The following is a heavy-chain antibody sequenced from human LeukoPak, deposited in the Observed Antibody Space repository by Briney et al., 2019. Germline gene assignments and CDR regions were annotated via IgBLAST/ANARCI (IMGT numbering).Heavy chain of an antibody. Sequence: GGSLRLPCAASGFTFSDYSMNWVRQAPGKGLEWVSYITSGSSNIYYADSVKCRFTIPRDNAKNSLYLQMNSLRAEDTAVYYCARDRSIGRFDYWGQRTLVTVSS. V-gene: IGHV3-48*01. D-gene: IGHD1-26*01. J-gene: IGHJ4*02. CDR3: ARDRSIGRFDY. CDR1: GFTFSDYS. CDR2: ITSGSSNI.